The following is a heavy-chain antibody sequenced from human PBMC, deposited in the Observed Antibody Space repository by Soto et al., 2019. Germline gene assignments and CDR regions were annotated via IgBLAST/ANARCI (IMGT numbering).Heavy chain of an antibody. Sequence: SETLSLTCTVSGGSISSYYWSWIRQPPGKGLEWIGYVYNSGSTNYNPSLKSRVTISIDTSKNQFSLKLTSLTATDTAVYYCARGGPSSKWLDPWGQGTLVTV. CDR3: ARGGPSSKWLDP. J-gene: IGHJ5*02. CDR1: GGSISSYY. V-gene: IGHV4-59*01. CDR2: VYNSGST.